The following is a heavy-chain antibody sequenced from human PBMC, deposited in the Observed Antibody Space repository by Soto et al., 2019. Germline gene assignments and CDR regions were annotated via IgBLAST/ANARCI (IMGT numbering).Heavy chain of an antibody. D-gene: IGHD2-15*01. CDR2: IYYSGNT. CDR1: C. CDR3: ARDDDISVGRHVSAP. Sequence: CRGRIRKTPGQGLEWSGYIYYSGNTNYSPSLKSRVTISVDTSKNQFSLRVNSVTAADTAVYYFARDDDISVGRHVSAPLVQGTSVTGTS. J-gene: IGHJ5*02. V-gene: IGHV4-59*13.